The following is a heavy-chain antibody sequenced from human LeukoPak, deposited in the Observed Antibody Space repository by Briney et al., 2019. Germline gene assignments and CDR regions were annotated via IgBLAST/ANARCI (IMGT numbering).Heavy chain of an antibody. CDR1: GFTFSSYG. V-gene: IGHV3-33*01. CDR2: IWYDGSNK. CDR3: ARDRSGYPFDP. D-gene: IGHD3-22*01. Sequence: GGSLRLSCAASGFTFSSYGMHWVRQAPGKGLEWVAVIWYDGSNKYYADSVKGRFTISRDNSKNTLYLQMNSLRAKDTAVYYCARDRSGYPFDPWGQGTLVTVSS. J-gene: IGHJ5*02.